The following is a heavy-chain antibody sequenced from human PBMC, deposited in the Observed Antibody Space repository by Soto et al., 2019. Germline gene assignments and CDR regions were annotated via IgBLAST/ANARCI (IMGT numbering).Heavy chain of an antibody. Sequence: PRDSLPLSGNGSGDRVTSYWLDWVRHMTRKGLEWMGIIYLGDSDTRYSPSFQGQVTISADKSISTAYLQWSSLKVWDTVIYYCAAYTSSCGRHFDHWGQGTLVIVSS. J-gene: IGHJ4*02. V-gene: IGHV5-51*01. CDR2: IYLGDSDT. D-gene: IGHD6-6*01. CDR3: AAYTSSCGRHFDH. CDR1: GDRVTSYW.